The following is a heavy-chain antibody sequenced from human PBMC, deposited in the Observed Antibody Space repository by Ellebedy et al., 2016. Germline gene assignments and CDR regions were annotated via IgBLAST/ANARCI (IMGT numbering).Heavy chain of an antibody. J-gene: IGHJ4*02. CDR2: ISWNSGSI. Sequence: GGSLRLSCAASGFTFDDYAMHWVRQAPGKGLEWVSGISWNSGSIGYADSVKGRFTISRDNAKNSLYLQMNSLRAEDTALYYCAKTQIDCTNGVCYDYFDYWGQGTLVTVSS. CDR3: AKTQIDCTNGVCYDYFDY. D-gene: IGHD2-8*01. V-gene: IGHV3-9*01. CDR1: GFTFDDYA.